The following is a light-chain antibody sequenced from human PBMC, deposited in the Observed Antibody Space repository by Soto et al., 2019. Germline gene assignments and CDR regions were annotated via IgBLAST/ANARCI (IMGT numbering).Light chain of an antibody. CDR3: HHYGSSPLT. CDR1: QSVSNKY. J-gene: IGKJ5*01. V-gene: IGKV3-20*01. Sequence: EIVLTQSPGTLSVSPGERATLSCRASQSVSNKYLAWYKQKPGQAPRLLSYGASTRATGIPARVSGSGAGTDFTLTISRLEPEDFEVYYCHHYGSSPLTFGQGTRLDIK. CDR2: GAS.